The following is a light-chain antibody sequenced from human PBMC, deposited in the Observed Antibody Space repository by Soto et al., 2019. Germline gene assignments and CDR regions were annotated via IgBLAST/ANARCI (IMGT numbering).Light chain of an antibody. CDR1: QSISSW. J-gene: IGKJ1*01. V-gene: IGKV1-5*03. Sequence: DIQMTQSPSTLSASVGDRVTITCRVSQSISSWLAWYQQKPGTAPNLLIYKASTLQSGVPSRFSGSGSGTEFTLTISSLQPDDSATYYCQQYNDNWTFGQGTKV. CDR3: QQYNDNWT. CDR2: KAS.